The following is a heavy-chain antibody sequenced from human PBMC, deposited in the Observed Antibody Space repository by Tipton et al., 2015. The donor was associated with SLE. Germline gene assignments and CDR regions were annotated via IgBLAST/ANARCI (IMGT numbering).Heavy chain of an antibody. V-gene: IGHV4-59*08. D-gene: IGHD3-10*01. CDR2: IYYSGST. CDR3: ARLDGSGSYSLLRY. Sequence: LRLSCTVSGGSISSYYWSWIRQPPGKGLEWIGYIYYSGSTNYNPSLKSRVTISVDTSKNQFSLKLSSVTAADTAVYYCARLDGSGSYSLLRYWGQVTLVTVSS. CDR1: GGSISSYY. J-gene: IGHJ4*02.